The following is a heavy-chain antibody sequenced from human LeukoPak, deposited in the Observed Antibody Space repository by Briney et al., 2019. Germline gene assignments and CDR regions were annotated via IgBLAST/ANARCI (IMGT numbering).Heavy chain of an antibody. CDR3: VHSRSWYYFDS. Sequence: SETLSLTCTVSGGSISTSNYYWGWIRQPPGKGLEWIGNIFYSGSTYYSPSLKSRVTISVDTSKNQFSLKLSSVTAADTAVYYCVHSRSWYYFDSWGRGTLVTVSS. D-gene: IGHD6-6*01. V-gene: IGHV4-39*01. CDR2: IFYSGST. J-gene: IGHJ4*02. CDR1: GGSISTSNYY.